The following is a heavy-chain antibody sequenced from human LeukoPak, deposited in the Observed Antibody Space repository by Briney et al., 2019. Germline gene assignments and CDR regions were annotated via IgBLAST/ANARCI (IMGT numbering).Heavy chain of an antibody. V-gene: IGHV3-23*01. J-gene: IGHJ4*02. D-gene: IGHD5-12*01. CDR2: ITGSGGST. Sequence: GGSLRVSCAASGFTFSNYAMTWVRQAQGKGLQWVSAITGSGGSTSYADSVKGRFAISRDNSKNTLYLQMHSLRAEHTAVYYCATLMRGPTGYSGYGGEDYWGQGTLVTVSS. CDR1: GFTFSNYA. CDR3: ATLMRGPTGYSGYGGEDY.